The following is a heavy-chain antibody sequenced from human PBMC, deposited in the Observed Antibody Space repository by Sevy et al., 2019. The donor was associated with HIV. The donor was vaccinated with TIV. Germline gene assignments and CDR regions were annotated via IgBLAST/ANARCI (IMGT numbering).Heavy chain of an antibody. Sequence: GGSLRLSCTPSGFTSGDYILTWFRQAPGKGLEWVGFIRSKTYGGTIEYAASVKGRITISRDDSKNMAYLRMNSLKTEDTAVYYCNRTSYYYDSGSYYGMDVWGQGTTVTVSS. V-gene: IGHV3-49*03. D-gene: IGHD3-10*01. CDR2: IRSKTYGGTI. CDR1: GFTSGDYI. CDR3: NRTSYYYDSGSYYGMDV. J-gene: IGHJ6*02.